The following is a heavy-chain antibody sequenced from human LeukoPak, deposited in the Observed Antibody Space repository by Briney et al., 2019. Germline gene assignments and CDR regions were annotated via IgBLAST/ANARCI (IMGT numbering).Heavy chain of an antibody. D-gene: IGHD2-2*01. J-gene: IGHJ6*03. CDR1: GYSISSGYY. CDR3: ARHGRNIVVALVATWAGYMDV. V-gene: IGHV4-38-2*01. CDR2: LYHSGST. Sequence: SETLSLTCSVSGYSISSGYYWGWIRQPTGKGLEWIGSLYHSGSTYYNPSLKGRVTISVDTSKTQFSLNLSSVTAADTAMYYCARHGRNIVVALVATWAGYMDVWGRGTGVTVS.